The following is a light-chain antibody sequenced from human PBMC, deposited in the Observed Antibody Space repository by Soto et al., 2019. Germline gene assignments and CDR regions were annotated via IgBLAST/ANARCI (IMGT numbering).Light chain of an antibody. CDR2: DAS. J-gene: IGKJ5*01. V-gene: IGKV1-39*01. CDR3: QQYGSSPIT. CDR1: QTITTY. Sequence: DIQMTPSPSPLSASVGDRVTITCLASQTITTYLNWYQQKPGKAPKLLIYDASSLESGVPSRFSGSGSGTDFTLTISRLEPEDFAVYYCQQYGSSPITFGQGTRLEN.